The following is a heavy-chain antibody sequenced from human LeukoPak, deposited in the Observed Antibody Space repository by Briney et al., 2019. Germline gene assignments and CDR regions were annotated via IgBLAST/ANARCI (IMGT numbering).Heavy chain of an antibody. CDR3: ARGGYSGYEVGY. CDR2: IYYSGST. J-gene: IGHJ4*02. D-gene: IGHD5-12*01. Sequence: SQTLSLTCTVFGGSISSGDYYWSWIRQPPGKGLEWIGYIYYSGSTYYNPSLKSRVTISVDTSKNQFSLKLSSVTAADTAVYYCARGGYSGYEVGYWGQGTLVTVSS. V-gene: IGHV4-30-4*01. CDR1: GGSISSGDYY.